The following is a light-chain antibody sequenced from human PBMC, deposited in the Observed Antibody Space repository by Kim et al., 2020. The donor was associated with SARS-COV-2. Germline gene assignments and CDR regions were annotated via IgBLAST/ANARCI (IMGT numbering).Light chain of an antibody. Sequence: SISCRSSQSLVCSEGKTYLNWFHRRPGQSPRRLIYKVSIRDSGVPDRFSGSGSGTDFTLKISRVEAEDVGVYYCMYGTHWPPSFTFGGGTKVDIK. CDR3: MYGTHWPPSFT. CDR2: KVS. CDR1: QSLVCSEGKTY. V-gene: IGKV2-30*01. J-gene: IGKJ4*01.